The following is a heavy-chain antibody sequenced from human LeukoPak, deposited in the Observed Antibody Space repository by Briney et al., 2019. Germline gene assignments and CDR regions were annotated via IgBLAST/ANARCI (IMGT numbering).Heavy chain of an antibody. CDR1: GGSISSGGYY. V-gene: IGHV4-31*03. Sequence: ASETLSLTCTVSGGSISSGGYYWSWIRQHPGKGLEWIGYIYYSGSTYYNPSLKSRVTISVATSKNQFSLKLSSVTAADTAVYYCARSGDRLGELSFGYWGQGTLVTVSS. CDR2: IYYSGST. J-gene: IGHJ4*02. CDR3: ARSGDRLGELSFGY. D-gene: IGHD3-16*02.